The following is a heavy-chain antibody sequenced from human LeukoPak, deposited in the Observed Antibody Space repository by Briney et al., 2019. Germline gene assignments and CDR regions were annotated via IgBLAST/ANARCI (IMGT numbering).Heavy chain of an antibody. CDR1: GYSFTSYW. D-gene: IGHD2-2*01. J-gene: IGHJ4*02. V-gene: IGHV5-10-1*01. CDR2: IDPSDSYT. CDR3: ARRCSSTSCYAPPYDY. Sequence: GESLKISCKGSGYSFTSYWISWVRQMPGKGLEWMGRIDPSDSYTNYSPSFQGHVTISADKSISTAYLQWSSPKASDTAMYYCARRCSSTSCYAPPYDYWGQGTLVTVSS.